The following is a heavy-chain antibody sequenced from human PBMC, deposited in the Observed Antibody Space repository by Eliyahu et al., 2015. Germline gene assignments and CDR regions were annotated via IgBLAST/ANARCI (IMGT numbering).Heavy chain of an antibody. D-gene: IGHD6-6*01. J-gene: IGHJ3*02. CDR3: ARSRIAARRGDAFDI. CDR1: GFSLXXSGMC. Sequence: QVTLRESGPALVKPTQTLTLTCTFSGFSLXXSGMCVSWIRQPPGKALEWLALIDWDDDKYYSTSLKTRLTIPKDTSKNQVVLTMTNMDPVDTATYYCARSRIAARRGDAFDIWSQGTMVTVSS. V-gene: IGHV2-70*01. CDR2: IDWDDDK.